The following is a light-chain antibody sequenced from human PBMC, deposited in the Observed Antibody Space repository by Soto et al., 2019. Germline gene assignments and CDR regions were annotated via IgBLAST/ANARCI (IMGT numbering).Light chain of an antibody. J-gene: IGKJ3*01. Sequence: DIVMTQSPDSLAVSLGERATINCKSSQSVLYNSNNKNYLAWYQQKPGQPPKLLIYWASTRESGVPDRFSGSGSGTDFTLTITSLQAEDVAVYYCQQYYNTPSFTFGTGTKVDIK. CDR3: QQYYNTPSFT. CDR1: QSVLYNSNNKNY. CDR2: WAS. V-gene: IGKV4-1*01.